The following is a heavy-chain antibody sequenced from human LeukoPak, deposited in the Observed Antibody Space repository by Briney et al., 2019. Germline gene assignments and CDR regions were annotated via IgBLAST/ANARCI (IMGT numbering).Heavy chain of an antibody. D-gene: IGHD2-2*01. Sequence: GGPLRLSVAAPGFTFASYAMSGVGRAPGKGLEGSSAFRGSGGSTYYADSVKGRFTISRDNSKNTLYLQMNSLRAEDTAVYYCAKHTIVVVPAALGDAFDIWGQGTIVTVSS. CDR2: FRGSGGST. V-gene: IGHV3-23*01. CDR3: AKHTIVVVPAALGDAFDI. J-gene: IGHJ3*02. CDR1: GFTFASYA.